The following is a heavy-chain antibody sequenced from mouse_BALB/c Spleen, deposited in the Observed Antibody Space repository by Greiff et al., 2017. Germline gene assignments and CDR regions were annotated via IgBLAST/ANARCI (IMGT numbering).Heavy chain of an antibody. CDR3: ARDGGYYSPFAY. Sequence: EVQLVESGGGLVQPGGSLKLSCAASGFTFSSYGMSWVRQTPDKRLELVATINSNGGSTYYPDSVKGRFTISRDNAKNTLYLQMSSLKSEDTAMYYCARDGGYYSPFAYWGQGTLVTVSA. J-gene: IGHJ3*01. V-gene: IGHV5-6-3*01. D-gene: IGHD2-3*01. CDR1: GFTFSSYG. CDR2: INSNGGST.